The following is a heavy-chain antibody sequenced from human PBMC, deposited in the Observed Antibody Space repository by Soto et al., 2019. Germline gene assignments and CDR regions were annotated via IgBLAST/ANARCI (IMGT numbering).Heavy chain of an antibody. CDR2: ISGSGGST. Sequence: GGSLRLSCAASGFTFSSYAMSWVRQAPGKGLEWVSAISGSGGSTYYADSVKGRFTISRDNSKNTLYLQMNSLRAEDTAVYYCAKGTGGSSGPGDFDYWGQGTLVTVSS. J-gene: IGHJ4*02. V-gene: IGHV3-23*01. D-gene: IGHD3-22*01. CDR1: GFTFSSYA. CDR3: AKGTGGSSGPGDFDY.